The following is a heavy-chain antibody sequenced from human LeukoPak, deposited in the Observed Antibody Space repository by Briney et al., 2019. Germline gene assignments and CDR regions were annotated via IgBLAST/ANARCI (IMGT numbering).Heavy chain of an antibody. V-gene: IGHV3-30*02. J-gene: IGHJ4*02. D-gene: IGHD2/OR15-2a*01. CDR3: ARDDYYFASEN. Sequence: GGSLRLSCAASGFTFSSYAMLWFRQPPGKGLERVAFMRSDGSDIFYAESLKGRFTISRDNGKSMLFLQMHSLRAEDTAVYYCARDDYYFASENWGQGALVTVSS. CDR1: GFTFSSYA. CDR2: MRSDGSDI.